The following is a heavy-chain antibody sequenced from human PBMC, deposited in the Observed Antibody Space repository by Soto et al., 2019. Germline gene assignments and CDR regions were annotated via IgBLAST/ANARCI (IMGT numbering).Heavy chain of an antibody. J-gene: IGHJ3*02. CDR1: GFTFRSYG. Sequence: QLAESGGNVVQPGKSLRLSCVAYGFTFRSYGMHWVRQAPGKGLEWVATISHDGKKEYYADSVKGRFTVSRDNSRDTIYLEVNSVKTDDTAVYYCAKDMGPSPRPPDSLDIWGQGTVVTVSS. CDR3: AKDMGPSPRPPDSLDI. V-gene: IGHV3-30*18. CDR2: ISHDGKKE. D-gene: IGHD3-10*01.